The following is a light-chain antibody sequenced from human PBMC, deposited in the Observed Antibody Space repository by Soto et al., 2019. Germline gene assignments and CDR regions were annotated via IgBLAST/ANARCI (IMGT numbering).Light chain of an antibody. V-gene: IGKV3-20*01. CDR3: QHYGSSRT. Sequence: EIVSTQSPATLSLSPGERATLSCRASQSVSSYLAWYQQKPGQAPRLLIYDASSRATGIPERFSGSGSGTDFTLTIGRLEPEDFAVYYCQHYGSSRTFGQGTKVDIK. CDR2: DAS. CDR1: QSVSSY. J-gene: IGKJ1*01.